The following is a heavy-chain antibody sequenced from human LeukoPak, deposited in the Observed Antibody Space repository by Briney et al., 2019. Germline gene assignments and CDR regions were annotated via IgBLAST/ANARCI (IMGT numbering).Heavy chain of an antibody. CDR2: IYYSGNT. CDR3: ARGVVAAAGRTFDF. CDR1: GVSISSSNSY. D-gene: IGHD6-13*01. Sequence: SETPSLTCSVSGVSISSSNSYWGWIRQPPGKGLDWIGSIYYSGNTYYNASLKSQVSISIDTSKNQFSLKLSSVTAADTAVYYCARGVVAAAGRTFDFWGQGTLVTVSS. V-gene: IGHV4-39*07. J-gene: IGHJ4*02.